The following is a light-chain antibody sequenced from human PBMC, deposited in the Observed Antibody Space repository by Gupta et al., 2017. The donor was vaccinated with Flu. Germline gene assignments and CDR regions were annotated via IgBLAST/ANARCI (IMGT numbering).Light chain of an antibody. CDR3: RQGKHWPAT. CDR1: QSLQHSDGNAY. Sequence: DVALTQFPLSLPVTLGQAASISCKSSQSLQHSDGNAYVNWFHQRPGQSPRRLLYQVSRRDVEVPDRFSGSGSGTDFTLSISRVEAEDVGVYYCRQGKHWPATFGQGTRVE. CDR2: QVS. V-gene: IGKV2-30*02. J-gene: IGKJ1*01.